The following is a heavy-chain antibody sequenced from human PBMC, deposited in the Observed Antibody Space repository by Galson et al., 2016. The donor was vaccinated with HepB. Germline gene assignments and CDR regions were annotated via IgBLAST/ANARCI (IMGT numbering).Heavy chain of an antibody. D-gene: IGHD3-16*02. V-gene: IGHV3-11*06. CDR1: GFSFNDYY. Sequence: SLRLSCAGSGFSFNDYYMSWIRQAPGKGLEWLGYIGSNRSFRNYAASVRGRFTISRDSGKNSLYLQMNSLRAEDTAVYYWARVKKEIVVNAFDLWGQGTMVTVSS. CDR3: ARVKKEIVVNAFDL. CDR2: IGSNRSFR. J-gene: IGHJ3*01.